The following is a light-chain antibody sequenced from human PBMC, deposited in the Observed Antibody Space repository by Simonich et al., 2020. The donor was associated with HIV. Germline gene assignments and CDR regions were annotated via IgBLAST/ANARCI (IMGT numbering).Light chain of an antibody. CDR3: QQYNKWPPTWT. CDR2: VAS. CDR1: QSVSSN. Sequence: EIVMTQSPATLSVSPGQRPTLSCRNSQSVSSNWACYQQKPGQAPRLLIYVASTRATGIPARFSGSGSGTEFTLTISSLQSEDFGVYYCQQYNKWPPTWTFGQGTKVEIK. J-gene: IGKJ1*01. V-gene: IGKV3-15*01.